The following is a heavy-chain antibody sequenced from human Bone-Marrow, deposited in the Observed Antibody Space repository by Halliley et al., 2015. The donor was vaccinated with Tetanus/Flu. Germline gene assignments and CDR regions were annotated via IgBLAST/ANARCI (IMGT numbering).Heavy chain of an antibody. CDR1: GFTFSYYG. CDR3: AKDLIQAFDFWSGYFDY. J-gene: IGHJ4*02. CDR2: ISYDGVND. Sequence: AASGFTFSYYGIHWVRQAPGKGLEWMAVISYDGVNDHYADSVKGRFTISRDNDKNKVFLQMNSLRVEDTATYFCAKDLIQAFDFWSGYFDYWGRGTLVTVSS. V-gene: IGHV3-30*18. D-gene: IGHD3-3*01.